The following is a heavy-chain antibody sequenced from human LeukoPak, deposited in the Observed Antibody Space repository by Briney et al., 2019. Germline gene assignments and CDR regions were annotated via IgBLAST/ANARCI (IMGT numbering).Heavy chain of an antibody. CDR3: AKDSYYYDSSGYFDY. D-gene: IGHD3-22*01. V-gene: IGHV3-74*01. CDR2: INSDGSST. J-gene: IGHJ4*02. CDR1: GFTLSSYW. Sequence: GGSLRLSCVASGFTLSSYWMPWVRQAPGKGLVWVSRINSDGSSTSYADSVKGRFTISRDNAKNTLYLQMNSLRAEDTAVYYCAKDSYYYDSSGYFDYWGQGTLVTVSS.